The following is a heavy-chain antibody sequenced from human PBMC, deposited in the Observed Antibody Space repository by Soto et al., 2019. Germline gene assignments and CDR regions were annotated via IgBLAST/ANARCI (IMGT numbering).Heavy chain of an antibody. CDR1: GGTFSSYA. J-gene: IGHJ4*02. V-gene: IGHV1-69*01. Sequence: QVQLVQSGAEVKKPGSSVKVSCKASGGTFSSYAISWVRQAPGQGLEWMGGIIPIFGTANYAQKFQGRVTITADESTSTDYMELSSLRSEDTAVYYCAREAKLSDLYYYDSSGYYYFDYWGQGTLVTVSS. CDR3: AREAKLSDLYYYDSSGYYYFDY. CDR2: IIPIFGTA. D-gene: IGHD3-22*01.